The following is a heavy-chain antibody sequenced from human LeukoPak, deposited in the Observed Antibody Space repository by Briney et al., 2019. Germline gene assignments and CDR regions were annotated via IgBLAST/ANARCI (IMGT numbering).Heavy chain of an antibody. CDR3: ARTYDFWSGYYQARYFDY. D-gene: IGHD3-3*01. Sequence: PSETLSLTCAVYGGSFSGYYWSWIRQPPGKGLEWIGEINHSGSTNYNPSLKSRVTISVDTSKNQFSLKLSSVTAADMAVYYCARTYDFWSGYYQARYFDYWGQGTLVTVSS. V-gene: IGHV4-34*01. CDR2: INHSGST. CDR1: GGSFSGYY. J-gene: IGHJ4*02.